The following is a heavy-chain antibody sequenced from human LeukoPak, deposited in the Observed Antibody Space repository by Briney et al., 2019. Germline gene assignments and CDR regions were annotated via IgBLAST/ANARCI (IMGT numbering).Heavy chain of an antibody. D-gene: IGHD6-19*01. CDR2: ISWSSGSI. Sequence: PGRSLRLSCAASGFTFDDDAMHWVRQAPGKGLEWVSGISWSSGSIDYADSVKGRFTISRDNAKNSLYLQMNSLRADDTAFYYCSKAYSTGWHIDSWGQGTLVTVSS. CDR3: SKAYSTGWHIDS. V-gene: IGHV3-9*01. J-gene: IGHJ4*02. CDR1: GFTFDDDA.